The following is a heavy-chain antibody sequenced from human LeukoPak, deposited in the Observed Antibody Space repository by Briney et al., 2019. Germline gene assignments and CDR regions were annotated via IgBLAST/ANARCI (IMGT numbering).Heavy chain of an antibody. CDR1: GGSFSGYY. Sequence: SETLSLTCAVYGGSFSGYYWSLIRQPPGKGLEWIGEINHSGSTNYNPSLKSRVTMSVDTSKNQFSLKLSSVTAADTAVYYCARDSSGWYDFDYWGQGTLVTVSS. J-gene: IGHJ4*02. V-gene: IGHV4-34*01. CDR3: ARDSSGWYDFDY. D-gene: IGHD6-19*01. CDR2: INHSGST.